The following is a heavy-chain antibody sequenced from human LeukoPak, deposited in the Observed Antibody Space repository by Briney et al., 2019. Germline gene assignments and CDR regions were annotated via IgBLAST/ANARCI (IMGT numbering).Heavy chain of an antibody. J-gene: IGHJ6*03. CDR3: ARDQVAVAGYYYYYYMDV. Sequence: GGSLRLSCAASGFTFSSYGMSWVRQAPGKGLEWVSGINWNGGSTGYADSVKGRFTISRDNAKNSLYLQMNSLRAEDTALYYCARDQVAVAGYYYYYYMDVWGKGTTVTVSS. CDR2: INWNGGST. V-gene: IGHV3-20*04. D-gene: IGHD6-19*01. CDR1: GFTFSSYG.